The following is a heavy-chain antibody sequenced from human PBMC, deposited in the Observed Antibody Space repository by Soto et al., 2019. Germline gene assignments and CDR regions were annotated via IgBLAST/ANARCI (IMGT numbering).Heavy chain of an antibody. J-gene: IGHJ4*02. Sequence: QVQLVQSGAEVKKPGASVRVSCQTSAYTFTNYAVSWVRQAPGQGLEWMGWISGDNGNTIYAQKFQGRVTMTTDTSTRKAYMELRSLRSDDTAVYYCATGLLGYCSGGICYSDSWGQGTLVTVSS. V-gene: IGHV1-18*01. CDR1: AYTFTNYA. D-gene: IGHD2-15*01. CDR3: ATGLLGYCSGGICYSDS. CDR2: ISGDNGNT.